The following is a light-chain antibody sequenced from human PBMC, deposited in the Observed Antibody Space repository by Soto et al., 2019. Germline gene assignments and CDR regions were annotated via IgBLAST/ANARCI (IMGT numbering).Light chain of an antibody. CDR3: QQYGYSWS. Sequence: EIVLTQSPGALSLSPGERATLSCRASQSVSSYYLAWYQQKPGLAPRLLIYGASSRATGIPDRFSGSGSGTEFSLTISRLEPEDAAVYFCQQYGYSWSFGQGTKVDI. CDR1: QSVSSYY. V-gene: IGKV3-20*01. CDR2: GAS. J-gene: IGKJ1*01.